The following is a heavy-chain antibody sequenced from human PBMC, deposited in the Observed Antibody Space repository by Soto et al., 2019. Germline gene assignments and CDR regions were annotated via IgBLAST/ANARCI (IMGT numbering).Heavy chain of an antibody. Sequence: PSQTLSLTCAISGDSVSSNGACWNWIRQSPSRGLQWLGRIYYRSKWFHDYAASVESRMAINPDTSRNQFSLQLNYVTPEDTAVYYCARVHCSAGTCLVGLDFWGQGTTVTVSS. CDR1: GDSVSSNGAC. V-gene: IGHV6-1*01. J-gene: IGHJ6*02. CDR2: IYYRSKWFH. CDR3: ARVHCSAGTCLVGLDF. D-gene: IGHD2-15*01.